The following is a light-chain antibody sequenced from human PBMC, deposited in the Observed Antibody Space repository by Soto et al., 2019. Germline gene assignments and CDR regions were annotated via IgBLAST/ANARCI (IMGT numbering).Light chain of an antibody. CDR2: AAS. CDR3: HQYGNGAYT. CDR1: QSVTNNN. J-gene: IGKJ2*01. V-gene: IGKV3-20*01. Sequence: ELVLTHSPGTLSLSPVERVTLSCRASQSVTNNNLAWFQQKPGQAPRLLIHAASTRAVGIPVRFSGGGSGTDFTLAISRLAPEDFAVYYCHQYGNGAYTFGQGTKVDI.